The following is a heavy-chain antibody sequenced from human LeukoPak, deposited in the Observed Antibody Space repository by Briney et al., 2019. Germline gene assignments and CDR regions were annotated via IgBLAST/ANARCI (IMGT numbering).Heavy chain of an antibody. V-gene: IGHV5-51*01. CDR1: GYSFPTYW. J-gene: IGHJ4*02. CDR2: IYPDESNI. Sequence: GESLKISCKGSGYSFPTYWIAWVRQMPGKGLEWMGIIYPDESNIRYSPSFQGQVTISADKSISTAYLQWSSLEASDTAMYYCARLTGSYYYFDYWGQGTLVTVSS. CDR3: ARLTGSYYYFDY. D-gene: IGHD1-26*01.